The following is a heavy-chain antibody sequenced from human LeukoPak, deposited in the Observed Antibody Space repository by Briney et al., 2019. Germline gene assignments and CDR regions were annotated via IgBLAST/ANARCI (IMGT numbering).Heavy chain of an antibody. CDR2: MNPNSGNT. V-gene: IGHV1-8*03. CDR3: ARDYYDSSGYYRFDY. D-gene: IGHD3-22*01. J-gene: IGHJ4*02. Sequence: VSVKVSCKASGYTFTSYDIDWVRQATGQGLEWMGWMNPNSGNTGYAQKFQGRVTITRNTSISTAYMELSSLRSEDTAVYYCARDYYDSSGYYRFDYWGQGTLVTVSS. CDR1: GYTFTSYD.